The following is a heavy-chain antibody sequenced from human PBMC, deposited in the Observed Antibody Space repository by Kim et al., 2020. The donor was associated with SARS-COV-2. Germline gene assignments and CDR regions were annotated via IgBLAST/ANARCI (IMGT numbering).Heavy chain of an antibody. D-gene: IGHD2-21*02. CDR3: ATTMKLAYCGGDCYSPDSI. J-gene: IGHJ4*02. Sequence: GRFTISRDNAKNSLYLQMNSLRAEDTAVYYCATTMKLAYCGGDCYSPDSIWGQGTLVTVSS. V-gene: IGHV3-11*06.